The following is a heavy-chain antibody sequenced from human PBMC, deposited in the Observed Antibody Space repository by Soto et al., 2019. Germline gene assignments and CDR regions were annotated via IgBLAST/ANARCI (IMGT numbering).Heavy chain of an antibody. CDR3: ARAVAVPADFDY. CDR1: GYTFTGYA. Sequence: TSVKVSCKASGYTFTGYAMHWVRQAPGQRLEWMGWINAGNGNTKYSQKFQGRVTITRDTSASTAYMELSSLRSEDTAVYYCARAVAVPADFDYWGPGTLVTVSS. D-gene: IGHD6-19*01. V-gene: IGHV1-3*01. CDR2: INAGNGNT. J-gene: IGHJ4*02.